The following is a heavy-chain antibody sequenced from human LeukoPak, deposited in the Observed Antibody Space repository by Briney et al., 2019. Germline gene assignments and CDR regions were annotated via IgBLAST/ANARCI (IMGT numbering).Heavy chain of an antibody. Sequence: PGGSLRLSCAASGFTFSSYWMSWVRQAPGKGLEWVANIKQDGSEKYYVDSVKGRFTIPRDNAKNSLYLQMNSLRAEDTAVYYCARDQYGGYEGYYFNYWGQGTLVTVSS. J-gene: IGHJ4*02. D-gene: IGHD5-12*01. CDR1: GFTFSSYW. V-gene: IGHV3-7*01. CDR3: ARDQYGGYEGYYFNY. CDR2: IKQDGSEK.